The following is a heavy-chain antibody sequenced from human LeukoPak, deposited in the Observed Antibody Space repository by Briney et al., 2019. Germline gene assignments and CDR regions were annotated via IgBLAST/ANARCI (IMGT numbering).Heavy chain of an antibody. J-gene: IGHJ4*02. CDR1: GYTFTSYD. D-gene: IGHD6-13*01. V-gene: IGHV1-8*01. CDR3: ARAQTMAAAGTGPGDF. Sequence: GASVKVSCKASGYTFTSYDINWVRQATGQGLEWMGWMNPNSGNTGYAQKFQGRVTMTRDTSISTAYMELSSLRSDDTAVYSCARAQTMAAAGTGPGDFWGQGTLVTVSS. CDR2: MNPNSGNT.